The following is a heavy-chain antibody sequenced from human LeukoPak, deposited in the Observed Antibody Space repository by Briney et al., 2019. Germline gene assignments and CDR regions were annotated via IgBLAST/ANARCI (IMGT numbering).Heavy chain of an antibody. J-gene: IGHJ6*02. Sequence: ASVKVSCKASGYTFTSYGISWVRQAPGQGLEWMGWISAYNGNTNYAQKLQGRVTMTTDTSTSTAYMELRSLRSDDTAVYYCAGWTTVTTSQKYYYYGMDVWGQGTTVTVSS. D-gene: IGHD4-11*01. CDR1: GYTFTSYG. CDR3: AGWTTVTTSQKYYYYGMDV. V-gene: IGHV1-18*01. CDR2: ISAYNGNT.